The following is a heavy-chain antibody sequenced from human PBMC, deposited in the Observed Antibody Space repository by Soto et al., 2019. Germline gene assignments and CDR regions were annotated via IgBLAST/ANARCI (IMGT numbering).Heavy chain of an antibody. V-gene: IGHV6-1*01. D-gene: IGHD1-7*01. CDR1: GDSVSTNIAA. Sequence: LSQTLSLTCAISGDSVSTNIAAWSWIRQSPSRGLEWLGRTLYRSSKWYNEYAVSVKSRMTINPDTSKNQFSLQLNSVTPEDTAVYYCARDAAPTLNYPHGMDVWGQGTAVTVSS. J-gene: IGHJ6*02. CDR2: TLYRSSKWYN. CDR3: ARDAAPTLNYPHGMDV.